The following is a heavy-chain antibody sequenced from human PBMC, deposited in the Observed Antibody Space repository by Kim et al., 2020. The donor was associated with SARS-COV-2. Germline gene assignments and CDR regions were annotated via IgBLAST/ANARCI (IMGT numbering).Heavy chain of an antibody. D-gene: IGHD3-22*01. CDR3: ARSAGYYDSQGGYAFDI. V-gene: IGHV3-53*01. J-gene: IGHJ3*02. CDR1: GFTVSSNY. CDR2: IYSGGST. Sequence: GGSLRLSCAASGFTVSSNYMSWVRQAPGKGLEWVSVIYSGGSTYYADSVKGRFTISRDNSKNTLYLQMNSLRAEDTAVYYCARSAGYYDSQGGYAFDIWGQGTMVTVSS.